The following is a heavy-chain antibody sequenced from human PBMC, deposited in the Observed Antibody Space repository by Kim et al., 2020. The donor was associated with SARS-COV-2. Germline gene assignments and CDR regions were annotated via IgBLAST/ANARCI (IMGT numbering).Heavy chain of an antibody. CDR3: ASTYYYDSSGYSLSDY. V-gene: IGHV4-39*01. J-gene: IGHJ4*02. D-gene: IGHD3-22*01. CDR1: GGSISSSSYY. CDR2: IYYSGST. Sequence: SETLSLTCTVSGGSISSSSYYWGWIRQPPGKGLEWIGSIYYSGSTYYNPSLKSRVTISVDTSKNQFSLKLSSVTAADTAVYYCASTYYYDSSGYSLSDYWGQGTLVTVSS.